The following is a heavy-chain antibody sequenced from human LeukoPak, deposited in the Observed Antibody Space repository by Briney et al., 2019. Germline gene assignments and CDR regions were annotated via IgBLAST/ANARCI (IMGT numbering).Heavy chain of an antibody. Sequence: ASVKVSCKASGYTFTRYGISWVRQAPGQGLEWMGWISAYNGNTNYAQKLQGRVTMTTVTSTSTAYMELRSLRSDDTAVYYCARVVTIFGVVITSFDYWGQGTLVTVSS. D-gene: IGHD3-3*01. V-gene: IGHV1-18*01. J-gene: IGHJ4*02. CDR2: ISAYNGNT. CDR1: GYTFTRYG. CDR3: ARVVTIFGVVITSFDY.